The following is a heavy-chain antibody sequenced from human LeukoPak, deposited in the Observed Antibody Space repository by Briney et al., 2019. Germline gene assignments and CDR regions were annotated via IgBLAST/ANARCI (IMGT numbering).Heavy chain of an antibody. CDR2: IYSGGST. J-gene: IGHJ6*04. CDR3: ARASSTSAFSGMDV. D-gene: IGHD2-2*01. CDR1: GFTVSSNY. Sequence: GGSLRLSCAASGFTVSSNYMSWVRQAPGKGLEWVSVIYSGGSTYYADSVKGRFTTSRDNSKNTLYLQMNSLRAEDTAVYYCARASSTSAFSGMDVWGKGTTVTVSS. V-gene: IGHV3-53*01.